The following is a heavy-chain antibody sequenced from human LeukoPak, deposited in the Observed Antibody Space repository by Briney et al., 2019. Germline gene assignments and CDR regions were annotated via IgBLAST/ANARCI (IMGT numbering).Heavy chain of an antibody. D-gene: IGHD5-18*01. CDR1: GFTVSSNY. J-gene: IGHJ4*02. CDR3: ARGEFGYSYGPFDY. Sequence: GGSLRLSCAASGFTVSSNYMSWVRQAPGKGLEWVSVIYSGSSTYYADSVKGRFTISRDNSKNTLYLQMNSLRAEDTAVYYCARGEFGYSYGPFDYWGQGTLVTVSS. CDR2: IYSGSST. V-gene: IGHV3-53*01.